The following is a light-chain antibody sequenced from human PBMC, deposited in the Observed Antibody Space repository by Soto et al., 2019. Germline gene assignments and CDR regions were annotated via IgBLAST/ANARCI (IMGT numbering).Light chain of an antibody. CDR3: QQGNSLPLT. V-gene: IGKV1-12*01. Sequence: DIQMTQSPSSVSASVGDRVSITCRASQGISSWLAWYQQKPGKAPKLLIYTVSSLQSGVPSRFSDSGSWTDFTLAISGLQTEDVAAYYCQQGNSLPLTFGGVTKVEIK. CDR2: TVS. CDR1: QGISSW. J-gene: IGKJ4*01.